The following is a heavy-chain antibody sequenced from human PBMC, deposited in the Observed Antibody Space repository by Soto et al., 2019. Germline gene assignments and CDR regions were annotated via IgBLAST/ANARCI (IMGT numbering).Heavy chain of an antibody. CDR1: GFILSDHY. D-gene: IGHD3-9*01. CDR3: VLDLPGSYYGMDV. Sequence: EVQLVESGGGLVQPGGSLRLSCVASGFILSDHYMDWVRQAPGQGLEWIGRTGSKAKITNYAASVKGRFAISRDESKNSLSLEMNGLKTEDTAVYYCVLDLPGSYYGMDVWGQGTTVSVTS. J-gene: IGHJ6*02. V-gene: IGHV3-72*01. CDR2: TGSKAKIT.